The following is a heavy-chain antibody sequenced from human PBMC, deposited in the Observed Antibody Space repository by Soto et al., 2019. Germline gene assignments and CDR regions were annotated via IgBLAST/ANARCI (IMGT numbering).Heavy chain of an antibody. CDR2: IYYSGST. CDR3: ARLLVDSSGYHLDY. D-gene: IGHD3-22*01. V-gene: IGHV4-59*08. J-gene: IGHJ4*02. Sequence: AETRARTSTSSGGSMSSYYESLIRQPPGKGLEWIGYIYYSGSTNYNPSLKSRVTISVDTSKNQFSLKLSSVTAADTAVYYCARLLVDSSGYHLDYWGQGTLVTVSS. CDR1: GGSMSSYY.